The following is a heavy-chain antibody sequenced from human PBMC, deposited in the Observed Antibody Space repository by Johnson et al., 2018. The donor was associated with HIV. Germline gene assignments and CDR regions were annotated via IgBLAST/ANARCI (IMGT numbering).Heavy chain of an antibody. Sequence: QVQLVESGGGLVQPGGSLRLSCAASGFTFSSYGMHWVRQAPGKGLEWVAVISYDGSNKYYADSVKGRFTISRDNSKNTLNLQMNSLRAEDTAVYYCARDSPRIVGEPDGFEIWGQGTMVTISS. V-gene: IGHV3-30*03. CDR3: ARDSPRIVGEPDGFEI. CDR2: ISYDGSNK. D-gene: IGHD1-26*01. J-gene: IGHJ3*02. CDR1: GFTFSSYG.